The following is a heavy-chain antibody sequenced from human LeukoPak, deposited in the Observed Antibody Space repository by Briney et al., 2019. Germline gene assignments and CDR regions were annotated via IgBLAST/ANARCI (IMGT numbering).Heavy chain of an antibody. CDR3: VRDRSTFTLFDS. D-gene: IGHD2/OR15-2a*01. J-gene: IGHJ4*02. CDR1: GFTFSSHW. V-gene: IGHV3-74*01. Sequence: GGSLRLSCVVSGFTFSSHWMHWVRQAPGKGPVWVSRISPDGTVRGYADSVKGRFTISRDNAKNTPYLQMNNVRAEDTAVFYCVRDRSTFTLFDSWGQGTLVTVSS. CDR2: ISPDGTVR.